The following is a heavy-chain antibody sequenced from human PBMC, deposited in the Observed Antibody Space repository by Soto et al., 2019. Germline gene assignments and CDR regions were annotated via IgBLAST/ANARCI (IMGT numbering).Heavy chain of an antibody. J-gene: IGHJ4*02. D-gene: IGHD2-8*02. CDR2: ISRDGGTK. CDR1: GFTVSSYG. CDR3: TGEVASGY. Sequence: QVQLVESGGGVVQPGRSLRLSCAASGFTVSSYGMNWVRQAPGKGLEWVAVISRDGGTKYYADSVQGRFTIARDNSRNTLFLEMNSLRGDDMAVYYCTGEVASGYWGQGTLVTVSS. V-gene: IGHV3-30*03.